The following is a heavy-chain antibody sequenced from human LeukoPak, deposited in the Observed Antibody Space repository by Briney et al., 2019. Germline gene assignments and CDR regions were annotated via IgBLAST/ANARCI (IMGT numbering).Heavy chain of an antibody. J-gene: IGHJ4*02. V-gene: IGHV1-24*01. CDR3: TTAYIWGIYRYTLTFDY. Sequence: GASVKVSCKVSGHTLPELSMHWVRQALGKGLEWMGGFDPEHGETIYAQKFQGRVTMTEDPSIDTVYTDLSGLRSGDTAVYYCTTAYIWGIYRYTLTFDYWGQGTLVTVSS. CDR2: FDPEHGET. CDR1: GHTLPELS. D-gene: IGHD3-16*02.